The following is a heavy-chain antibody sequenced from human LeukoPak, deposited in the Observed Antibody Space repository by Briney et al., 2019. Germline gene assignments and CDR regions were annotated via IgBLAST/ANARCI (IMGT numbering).Heavy chain of an antibody. J-gene: IGHJ4*02. V-gene: IGHV3-30-3*01. CDR3: ARDLSEKYSIDY. D-gene: IGHD2/OR15-2a*01. Sequence: PGGSLRLSCAASGFAFSRYAIHWVRQAPGKELEGVSFISYDALITYYSPSVNGRLTISRVTPKNTLSLQMNSLRAEDTAIYYCARDLSEKYSIDYWGQGTLVTVSS. CDR1: GFAFSRYA. CDR2: ISYDALIT.